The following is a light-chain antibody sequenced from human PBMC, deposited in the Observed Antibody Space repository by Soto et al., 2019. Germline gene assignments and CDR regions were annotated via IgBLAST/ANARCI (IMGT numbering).Light chain of an antibody. Sequence: ALTQPASVSGSPGQSITISCTGTSSDVGGYKYVSWYQQHPGKAPKLMIYDVSNRPSGVSNRFSASKSGNTASLTISGLQAEDEADYYCTSYSSSRILLFGGGTKLTVL. CDR3: TSYSSSRILL. CDR2: DVS. V-gene: IGLV2-14*01. CDR1: SSDVGGYKY. J-gene: IGLJ2*01.